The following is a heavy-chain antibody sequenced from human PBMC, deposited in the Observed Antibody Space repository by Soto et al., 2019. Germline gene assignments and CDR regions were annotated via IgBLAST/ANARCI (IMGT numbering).Heavy chain of an antibody. V-gene: IGHV6-1*01. CDR3: ARGRIFVISAQPRYCSSTSCGGNWFEP. CDR2: TYYRSKWYN. J-gene: IGHJ5*02. Sequence: SQTLSLTCAISGGSVSSNSSAWNWIRQSPSRGLEWLGRTYYRSKWYNDYAVSVKSRITINPDTSKNQFSLQLNSVTPEDTAVYYCARGRIFVISAQPRYCSSTSCGGNWFEPWGKGTRVTVSS. D-gene: IGHD2-2*01. CDR1: GGSVSSNSSA.